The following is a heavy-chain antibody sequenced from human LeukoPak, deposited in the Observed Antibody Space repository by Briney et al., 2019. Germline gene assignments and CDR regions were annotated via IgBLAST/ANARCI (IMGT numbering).Heavy chain of an antibody. D-gene: IGHD3-10*01. J-gene: IGHJ6*04. CDR2: TYYRSKWYN. CDR1: GDSVSSNSAA. V-gene: IGHV6-1*01. Sequence: SQTLSLTCAISGDSVSSNSAAWNWIRQSPSRGLEWLGRTYYRSKWYNDYAVSVKSRITINPDTSKNQFSLQLNSVTPEDTAVYYCARNYGSGSSAYYYGMGVWGKGTTVTVSS. CDR3: ARNYGSGSSAYYYGMGV.